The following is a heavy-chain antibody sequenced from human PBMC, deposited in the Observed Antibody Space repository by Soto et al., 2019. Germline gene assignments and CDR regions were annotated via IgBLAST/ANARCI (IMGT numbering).Heavy chain of an antibody. CDR2: IIPIFGTA. V-gene: IGHV1-69*13. Sequence: ASVKGSCKASGGTFSSYAISWVRQAPGQGLEWMGGIIPIFGTANYAQKFQGRVTITADESTSTAYMELSSLSSVTAADTAVYFCARAKTTMIVPENYWGQGTLVTVSS. CDR1: GGTFSSYA. D-gene: IGHD3-22*01. J-gene: IGHJ4*02. CDR3: ARAKTTMIVPENY.